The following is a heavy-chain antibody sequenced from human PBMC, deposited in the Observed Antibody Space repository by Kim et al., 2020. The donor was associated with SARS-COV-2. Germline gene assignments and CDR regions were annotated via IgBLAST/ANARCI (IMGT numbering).Heavy chain of an antibody. D-gene: IGHD3-16*01. J-gene: IGHJ4*02. CDR1: GHFFTRDS. CDR2: IDCGNGNT. V-gene: IGHV1-3*01. Sequence: ASVKVSCKTSGHFFTRDSIHWVRQAPGQGLEWMGGIDCGNGNTIYSQKFQGRVTFTTDTSASTAYMELSFLRSEDSGVYYSLGGIYFDYWGQEPLVTVS. CDR3: LGGIYFDY.